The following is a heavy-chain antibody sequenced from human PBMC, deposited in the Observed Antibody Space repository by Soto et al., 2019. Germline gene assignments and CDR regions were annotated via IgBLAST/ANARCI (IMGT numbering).Heavy chain of an antibody. J-gene: IGHJ5*02. Sequence: GGSLRLSCVASGFAFNSYAMTWVRQAPGKGLEWVSTITNSGGSTYYADSVKGRFTISRDNSKNTLYMQMTTLTAEDTAIYYCTKEHDYGYYGWFDPWGQVTLVTVSS. CDR2: ITNSGGST. CDR3: TKEHDYGYYGWFDP. CDR1: GFAFNSYA. V-gene: IGHV3-23*01. D-gene: IGHD4-17*01.